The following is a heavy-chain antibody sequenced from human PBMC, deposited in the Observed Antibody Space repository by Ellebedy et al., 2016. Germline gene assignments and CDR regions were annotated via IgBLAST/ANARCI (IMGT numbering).Heavy chain of an antibody. Sequence: SETLSLXXAVYGGSFSGYYWSWIRQPPGKGLEWIGEINHSGSTNYNPSLKSRVTISVDTSKNQFSLKLSSVTAADTAVYYCARGPRLRYFDRVIGYFDYWGQGTLVTVSS. CDR3: ARGPRLRYFDRVIGYFDY. CDR2: INHSGST. D-gene: IGHD3-9*01. CDR1: GGSFSGYY. V-gene: IGHV4-34*01. J-gene: IGHJ4*02.